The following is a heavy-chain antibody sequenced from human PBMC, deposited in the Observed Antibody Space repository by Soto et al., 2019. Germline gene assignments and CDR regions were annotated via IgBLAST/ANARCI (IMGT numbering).Heavy chain of an antibody. J-gene: IGHJ4*02. V-gene: IGHV1-3*01. CDR2: INXXXGDT. CDR1: GYTFTGYA. CDR3: ARGYCSSTSCQYYFDF. D-gene: IGHD2-2*01. Sequence: ASVKVSCKASGYTFTGYAIHLVRQAPGQRLEWMGXINXXXGDTKXSXXXXXXVTISRDTSASTAYMELTSLGSEDTAAYHCARGYCSSTSCQYYFDFWGQGTLVTVS.